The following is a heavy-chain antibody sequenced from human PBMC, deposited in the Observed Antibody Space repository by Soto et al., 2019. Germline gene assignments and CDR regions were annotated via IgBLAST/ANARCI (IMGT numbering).Heavy chain of an antibody. V-gene: IGHV1-46*01. CDR1: GYTFTSYY. Sequence: ASVKVSCKASGYTFTSYYMHWVRQAPGQGLEWMGIINPSGGSTSYAQKFQGRVTMTRDTSTSTVYMELSSLRSEDTAVYYRAARVTTPDNWFDPWGQGTLVTVSS. CDR3: AARVTTPDNWFDP. D-gene: IGHD4-4*01. CDR2: INPSGGST. J-gene: IGHJ5*02.